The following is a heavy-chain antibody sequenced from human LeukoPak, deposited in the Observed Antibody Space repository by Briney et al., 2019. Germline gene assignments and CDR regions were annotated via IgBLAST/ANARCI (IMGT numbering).Heavy chain of an antibody. V-gene: IGHV4-31*03. CDR3: ARDSVYSSASRTFDI. CDR1: GGSISSGVYY. Sequence: SETLSPTCTVSGGSISSGVYYWSWIRQHPGKGLEWIGYIYYSGSTYYNPSLKSRVTISLDTSKNQFSLKLSSVTAADTAVYYCARDSVYSSASRTFDIWGQGTMVTVSS. D-gene: IGHD6-6*01. J-gene: IGHJ3*02. CDR2: IYYSGST.